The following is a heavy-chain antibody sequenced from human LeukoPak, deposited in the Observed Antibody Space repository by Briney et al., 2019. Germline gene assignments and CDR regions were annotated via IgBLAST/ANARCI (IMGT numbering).Heavy chain of an antibody. CDR1: GYSFTTYT. V-gene: IGHV1-3*01. CDR2: VNGGNGNT. D-gene: IGHD2-2*02. CDR3: ARPKYTTSSFDHHYGLDV. Sequence: GASVKVSRKASGYSFTTYTMHWVRQAPGQRLEWMGWVNGGNGNTEYSEKFQGRLTIGRDTSASTAYMELSSLKSEDTAVYYCARPKYTTSSFDHHYGLDVWGQGTRVIVSS. J-gene: IGHJ6*02.